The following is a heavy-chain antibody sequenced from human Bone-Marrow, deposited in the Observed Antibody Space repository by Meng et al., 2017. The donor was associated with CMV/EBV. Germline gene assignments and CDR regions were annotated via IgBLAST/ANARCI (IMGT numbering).Heavy chain of an antibody. D-gene: IGHD7-27*01. V-gene: IGHV4-61*01. CDR3: ARAPSWGYFDY. CDR1: GGSVSSGSYY. CDR2: IYYSGST. Sequence: SEILSLTCTVSGGSVSSGSYYWSWIRQPPGKGLEWIGYIYYSGSTNYNPSLKSRVTISVDTSKNQFSLKLSSVTAADTAVYYCARAPSWGYFDYWGQGTLVTVSS. J-gene: IGHJ4*02.